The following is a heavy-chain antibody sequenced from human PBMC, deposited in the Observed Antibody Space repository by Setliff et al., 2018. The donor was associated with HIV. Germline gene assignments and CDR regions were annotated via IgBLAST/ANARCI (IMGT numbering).Heavy chain of an antibody. D-gene: IGHD4-17*01. V-gene: IGHV4-39*07. Sequence: SETLSLTCTVSGGSISSSSYYWGWIRQPPGKGLEWLGSIYHSGSTYYNPSLKSRVTISIDTSKNQFSLKLSSVTAADTAVYFCARGTAPRRGTNYGGNYPLDYWGQGSLVTV. CDR1: GGSISSSSYY. CDR3: ARGTAPRRGTNYGGNYPLDY. CDR2: IYHSGST. J-gene: IGHJ4*02.